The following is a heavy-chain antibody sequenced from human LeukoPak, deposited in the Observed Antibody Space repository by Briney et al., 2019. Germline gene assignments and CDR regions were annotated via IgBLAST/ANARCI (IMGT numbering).Heavy chain of an antibody. Sequence: GASVKVSCKASGYTFTSYYMHWVRQAPGQGLEWMGWINPNSGGTNYAQKFQGRVTMTRDTSISTAYMELSRLRSDDTAVYYCARTRDGYNYRRLFDYWGQGTLVTVSS. CDR1: GYTFTSYY. D-gene: IGHD5-24*01. V-gene: IGHV1-2*02. J-gene: IGHJ4*02. CDR3: ARTRDGYNYRRLFDY. CDR2: INPNSGGT.